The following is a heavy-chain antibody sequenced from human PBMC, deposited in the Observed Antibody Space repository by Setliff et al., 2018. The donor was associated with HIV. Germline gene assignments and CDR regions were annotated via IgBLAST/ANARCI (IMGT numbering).Heavy chain of an antibody. J-gene: IGHJ5*01. CDR2: IRYDGSNK. Sequence: PGGSLRLSCAPSEFTFSSYGMHWVRQAPGKGLEWVSFIRYDGSNKKYADSVKGRFTISRDNSKNTLYLQMNSLGPEDTAVYYCVEALSGPPPDCSSPNCYICKWFDPWGQGTMVTVSS. V-gene: IGHV3-30*02. D-gene: IGHD2-2*01. CDR3: VEALSGPPPDCSSPNCYICKWFDP. CDR1: EFTFSSYG.